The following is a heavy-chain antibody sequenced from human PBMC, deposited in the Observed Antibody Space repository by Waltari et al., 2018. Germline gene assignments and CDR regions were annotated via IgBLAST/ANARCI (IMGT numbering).Heavy chain of an antibody. CDR3: ASGAEGIAVAGTFFDY. J-gene: IGHJ4*02. Sequence: QVQLVESGGGVVQPGRSLRLSCAASGFTFSSYGMHWVRQAHGKGLEWVAVISYDGSNKYYADSVKGRFTISRDNSKNTLYLQMNSLRAEDTAVYYCASGAEGIAVAGTFFDYWGQGTLVTVSS. V-gene: IGHV3-30*03. CDR2: ISYDGSNK. CDR1: GFTFSSYG. D-gene: IGHD6-19*01.